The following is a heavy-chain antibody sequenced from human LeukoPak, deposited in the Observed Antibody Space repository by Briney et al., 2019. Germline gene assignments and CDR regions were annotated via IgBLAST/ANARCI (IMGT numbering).Heavy chain of an antibody. CDR1: GFIFSNYA. J-gene: IGHJ4*02. V-gene: IGHV3-23*01. D-gene: IGHD1-26*01. Sequence: PGGSLRLSCATSGFIFSNYAVNWVRQAPGKGLEWVSIISGSGDTTYYADSVKGRFTISRDNAKNSLYLQMNSLRAEDTAVYYCAREGGEWELLRTFDYWGQGTLVTVSS. CDR2: ISGSGDTT. CDR3: AREGGEWELLRTFDY.